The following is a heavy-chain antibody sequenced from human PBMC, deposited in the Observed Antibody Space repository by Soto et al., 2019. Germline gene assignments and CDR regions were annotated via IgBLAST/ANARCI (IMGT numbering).Heavy chain of an antibody. V-gene: IGHV2-5*02. D-gene: IGHD6-19*01. CDR1: GFSLSTRGVA. CDR2: IYWDDDT. CDR3: AHDSSDWYGCDY. J-gene: IGHJ4*02. Sequence: QITLKESGPTLVKPTQTLTLTCTFSGFSLSTRGVAVGWIRQPPGKALEWLALIYWDDDTRYSPSLKSRLTITKDSSKNQVVLTMTNIDPVDTGTYFCAHDSSDWYGCDYWGQGTLVTVSS.